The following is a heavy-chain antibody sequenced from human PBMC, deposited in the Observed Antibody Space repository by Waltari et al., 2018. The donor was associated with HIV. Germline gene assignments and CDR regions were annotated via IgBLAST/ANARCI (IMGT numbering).Heavy chain of an antibody. CDR2: INCSGGT. Sequence: EVQLVESGGGLIQPGGSLRLSCAASGFTVSSVYMSWVRQAPGKGLELVSVINCSGGTTYADFVKGRITISRDNSKNTLYLQMHSLGAEDTAVYYCARDTTVVGTRYFDYWRRGTLVTVSS. D-gene: IGHD6-13*01. J-gene: IGHJ4*02. CDR3: ARDTTVVGTRYFDY. V-gene: IGHV3-53*01. CDR1: GFTVSSVY.